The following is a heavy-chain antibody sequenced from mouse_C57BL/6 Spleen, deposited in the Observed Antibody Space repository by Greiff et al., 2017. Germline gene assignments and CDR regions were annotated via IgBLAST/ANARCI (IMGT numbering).Heavy chain of an antibody. CDR2: ISYDGSN. J-gene: IGHJ4*01. Sequence: EVKLQESGPGLVKPAQSLSLSCSATGYSITSGYYWNWIRQFPGNNLEWMGYISYDGSNNYNPSLKNRISITRDTSTNQFFLKLNSVTTEDTATYYCARGGTTCAMDYWGQGTSVTVSS. V-gene: IGHV3-6*01. CDR3: ARGGTTCAMDY. D-gene: IGHD1-1*01. CDR1: GYSITSGYY.